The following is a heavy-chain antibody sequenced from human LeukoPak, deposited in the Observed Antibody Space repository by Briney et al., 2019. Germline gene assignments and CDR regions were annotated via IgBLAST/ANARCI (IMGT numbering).Heavy chain of an antibody. J-gene: IGHJ4*02. Sequence: GGSLRLSCAASGFTFSSYGIHWVRQAPGKGLEGVAFIRYDGSNKYYADSVKGRFTISRDNSKNTMYLQMNSLRAEDTAVYYCARDIVIGEYYYDSSGYPSWYWGQGTLVTVSS. CDR1: GFTFSSYG. D-gene: IGHD3-22*01. CDR2: IRYDGSNK. CDR3: ARDIVIGEYYYDSSGYPSWY. V-gene: IGHV3-30*02.